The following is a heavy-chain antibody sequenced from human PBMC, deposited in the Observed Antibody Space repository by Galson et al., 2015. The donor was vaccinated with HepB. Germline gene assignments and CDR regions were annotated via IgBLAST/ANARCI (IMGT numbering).Heavy chain of an antibody. Sequence: CAISGDSVSSNSAAWNWIRQSPSRGLEWLGRTYYRSKWYNDYALSVKSRITINPDTSKNQFSLQLNSVTPEDTAVYYCARESGWFGEFDFDYWGQGTLVTVSS. J-gene: IGHJ4*02. CDR3: ARESGWFGEFDFDY. CDR2: TYYRSKWYN. CDR1: GDSVSSNSAA. V-gene: IGHV6-1*01. D-gene: IGHD3-10*01.